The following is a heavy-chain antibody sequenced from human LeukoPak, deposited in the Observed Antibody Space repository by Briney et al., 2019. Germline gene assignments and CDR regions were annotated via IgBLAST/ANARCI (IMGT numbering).Heavy chain of an antibody. CDR1: GGSISSSSYY. Sequence: SETLSLTCAVSGGSISSSSYYSGWIRQPPGKGLEWIGSIYYSGSTYYNPSLKSRVTVSVDTSKNQFSLKLSSVTAADTAVYYCARDDYYDSSGYDWGQGTLVTVSS. D-gene: IGHD3-22*01. CDR2: IYYSGST. J-gene: IGHJ4*02. V-gene: IGHV4-39*07. CDR3: ARDDYYDSSGYD.